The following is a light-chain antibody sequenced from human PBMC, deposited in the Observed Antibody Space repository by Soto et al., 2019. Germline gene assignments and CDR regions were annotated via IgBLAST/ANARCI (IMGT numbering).Light chain of an antibody. CDR3: QQSFSTPRT. J-gene: IGKJ1*01. CDR1: QTIGNF. V-gene: IGKV1-39*01. Sequence: QMTQSPSSLSASVGDRVTITCRASQTIGNFLNWYQQKPGKAPNLLISAASTLQSGVPSRFSGGGSGSDFTLTISSLQPEDFSTYYCQQSFSTPRTFGQGTKVEIK. CDR2: AAS.